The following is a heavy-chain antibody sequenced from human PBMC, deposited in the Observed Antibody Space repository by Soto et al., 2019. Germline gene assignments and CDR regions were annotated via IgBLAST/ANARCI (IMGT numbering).Heavy chain of an antibody. V-gene: IGHV3-23*01. Sequence: GGSLRLSCAASGITFSNYPMSWVRQAPGKGLEWVSAISGSGDGTYYADSVKGRFTISRDNSKNTLYLQLNSLRVEDTALYYCAKGRPPFCSGTRCYWTDDYWGQGTLVTVSS. J-gene: IGHJ4*02. CDR3: AKGRPPFCSGTRCYWTDDY. CDR1: GITFSNYP. D-gene: IGHD2-2*01. CDR2: ISGSGDGT.